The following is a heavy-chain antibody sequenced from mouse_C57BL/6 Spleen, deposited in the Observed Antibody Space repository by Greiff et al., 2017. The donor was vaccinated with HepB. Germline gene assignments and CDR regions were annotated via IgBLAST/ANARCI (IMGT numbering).Heavy chain of an antibody. J-gene: IGHJ2*01. CDR3: ARRAYGNYEFDY. D-gene: IGHD2-10*02. CDR2: INPSNGGT. CDR1: GYTFTSYW. V-gene: IGHV1-53*01. Sequence: QVQLQQPGTELVKPGASVKLSCKASGYTFTSYWMHWVKQRPGQGLEWIGNINPSNGGTNYKEKFKSKATLTLDKSSSTAYMQLSSLKSEDSAVYYCARRAYGNYEFDYWGQGTTLTVSS.